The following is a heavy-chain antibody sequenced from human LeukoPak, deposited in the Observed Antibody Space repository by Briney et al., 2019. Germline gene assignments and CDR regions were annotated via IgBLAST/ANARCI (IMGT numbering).Heavy chain of an antibody. CDR1: GFTFDDYG. D-gene: IGHD1-26*01. V-gene: IGHV3-9*01. CDR3: AKDRTIGAAGYFDY. CDR2: ISWNSGVI. J-gene: IGHJ4*02. Sequence: GGSLRLSCAASGFTFDDYGMHWVPHAPGKGLEWVSGISWNSGVIGYADSVKGRFTFSRDNAKNSLYLQMNSLRVEDTALYYCAKDRTIGAAGYFDYWGQGTLVTVSS.